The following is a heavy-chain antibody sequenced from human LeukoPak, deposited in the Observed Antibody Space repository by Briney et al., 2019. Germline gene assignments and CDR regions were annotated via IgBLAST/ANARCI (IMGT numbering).Heavy chain of an antibody. CDR1: GYTFTNYG. CDR3: ARDQSVRLLQTSSTYFKHVFAI. D-gene: IGHD6-13*01. V-gene: IGHV1-18*01. J-gene: IGHJ3*02. CDR2: ISAYNGNT. Sequence: ASVKVSCKTSGYTFTNYGISWVRQAPGLGLEWMGLISAYNGNTNYAQKVQGRVTMTTDTSTSTAYMELRSLRFDDTAVYYCARDQSVRLLQTSSTYFKHVFAIWGQGSMVTVSS.